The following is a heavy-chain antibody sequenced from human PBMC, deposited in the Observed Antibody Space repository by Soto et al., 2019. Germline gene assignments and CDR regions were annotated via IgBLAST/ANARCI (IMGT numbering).Heavy chain of an antibody. CDR2: ITSTSSAI. J-gene: IGHJ6*02. CDR3: ARDRNVYYGSGRYPSGMDV. Sequence: PGGSLRLSCAASGFPFSFYSMSWVRQAPGKGLEWISYITSTSSAINYADSVRGRFTISRDNGMQSLFLHMNSLRDEDTAVYYCARDRNVYYGSGRYPSGMDVWGQGTTVTVSS. V-gene: IGHV3-48*02. CDR1: GFPFSFYS. D-gene: IGHD3-10*01.